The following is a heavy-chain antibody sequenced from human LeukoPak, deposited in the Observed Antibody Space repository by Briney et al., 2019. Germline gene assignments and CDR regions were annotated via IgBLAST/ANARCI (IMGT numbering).Heavy chain of an antibody. D-gene: IGHD2-21*02. CDR2: ISAYTGNT. Sequence: ASVKVSCKASGGTFSSSAISWVRQAPGQGLEWMGWISAYTGNTNYAQKVQGRVTMTTETSTSTAYMELRSLRYDDTAVYYCARDRCGRDCNPEIYYFDYWGQGTLVTVSS. V-gene: IGHV1-18*01. CDR1: GGTFSSSA. CDR3: ARDRCGRDCNPEIYYFDY. J-gene: IGHJ4*02.